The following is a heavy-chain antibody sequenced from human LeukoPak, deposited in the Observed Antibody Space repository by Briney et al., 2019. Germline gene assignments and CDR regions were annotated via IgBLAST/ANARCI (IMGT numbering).Heavy chain of an antibody. CDR2: INHSGST. J-gene: IGHJ6*03. V-gene: IGHV4-34*01. CDR1: GGSFSGYY. Sequence: TSETLSLTCAVYGGSFSGYYWSWIRQPPGKGLEWIGEINHSGSTNYNPSLKSRVTMSVDTSKNQFSLKLSSVTAADTAVYYCARDKKEGAYYYYMDVWGKGTTVTISS. CDR3: ARDKKEGAYYYYMDV.